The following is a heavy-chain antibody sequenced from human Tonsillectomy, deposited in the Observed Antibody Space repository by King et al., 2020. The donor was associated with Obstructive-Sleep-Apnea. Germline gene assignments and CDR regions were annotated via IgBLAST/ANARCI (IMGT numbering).Heavy chain of an antibody. Sequence: VQLVESGGRLVKPGGSLRLSCAASGFTFSDYYMSWIRQAPGKGLEWVSYISSSSSYTNYADSVKGRFTISRDNAKNSLYPPMNSLRTEDTAVYYCARDQVATQDDPLDYWGQGTLVTVSS. V-gene: IGHV3-11*06. CDR1: GFTFSDYY. D-gene: IGHD5-12*01. CDR2: ISSSSSYT. J-gene: IGHJ4*02. CDR3: ARDQVATQDDPLDY.